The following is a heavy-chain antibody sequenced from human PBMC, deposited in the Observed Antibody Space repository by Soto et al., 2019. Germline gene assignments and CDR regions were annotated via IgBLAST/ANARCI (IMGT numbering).Heavy chain of an antibody. CDR1: GFPFSAYN. Sequence: GGSLKLSCTGSGFPFSAYNINWVRQAPGKGLEWVSSITVGSSHIYQPNSMKGRFTISRDDAKNSVYLQIDSLRDEDTALYYCSRSPEVGVRGAYWGQGTLVTVSS. D-gene: IGHD3-16*01. CDR3: SRSPEVGVRGAY. J-gene: IGHJ4*02. V-gene: IGHV3-21*01. CDR2: ITVGSSHI.